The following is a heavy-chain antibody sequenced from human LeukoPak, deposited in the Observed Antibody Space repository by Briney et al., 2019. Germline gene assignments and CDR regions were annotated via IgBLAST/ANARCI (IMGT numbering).Heavy chain of an antibody. J-gene: IGHJ2*01. D-gene: IGHD6-19*01. V-gene: IGHV3-7*01. CDR3: ARHYDSSGWYRAWYFDL. CDR1: GFTFSTYW. CDR2: IKQDGSEK. Sequence: GGSLRLSCAASGFTFSTYWMTWVRQTPGKGLEWVANIKQDGSEKYYVDSVKGRFTISRDNAKNSLYLQMNSLRAEDTAVYYCARHYDSSGWYRAWYFDLWGRGTLVTVSS.